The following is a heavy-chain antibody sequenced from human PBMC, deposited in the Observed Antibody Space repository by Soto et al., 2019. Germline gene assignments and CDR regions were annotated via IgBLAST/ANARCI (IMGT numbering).Heavy chain of an antibody. V-gene: IGHV3-33*01. CDR1: GFTFSSYG. CDR2: IWYDGSNK. CDR3: ARDEQQLVLDY. D-gene: IGHD6-13*01. J-gene: IGHJ4*02. Sequence: QVQLVESGGGVVQPGRSLRLSCAASGFTFSSYGMHWVRQAPGKGLEWVAVIWYDGSNKYYTDSVQGGFTISRDNSKNTLYLEMNSLRGEDAAVYYCARDEQQLVLDYWGQGTLVTVSS.